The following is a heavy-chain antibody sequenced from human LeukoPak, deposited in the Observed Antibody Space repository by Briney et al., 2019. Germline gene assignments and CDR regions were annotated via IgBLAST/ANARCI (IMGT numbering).Heavy chain of an antibody. J-gene: IGHJ3*02. D-gene: IGHD2-2*01. CDR3: AKDHGLGSSTSREPGAFDI. V-gene: IGHV3-30*18. Sequence: PGGSLRLSCAASGFTFSSYGVHWVRQAPGKGLEWVAVISYDGSNKYFADSVKGRFTISRDNSKNTLYLQMNSLRAEDTAVYYCAKDHGLGSSTSREPGAFDIWGQGTMVTVSS. CDR2: ISYDGSNK. CDR1: GFTFSSYG.